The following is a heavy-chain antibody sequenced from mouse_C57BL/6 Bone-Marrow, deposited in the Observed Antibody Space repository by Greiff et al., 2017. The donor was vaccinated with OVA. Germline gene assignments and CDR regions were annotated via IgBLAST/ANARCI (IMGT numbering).Heavy chain of an antibody. Sequence: VQLQQPGAELVRPGTSVKLSCKASGYTFTSYWMHWVKQRPGQGLEWIGVIDPSDSYTNYNQKFKGKATLTVDTSSSTAYMQLSSLTSEDSAVYYCAIITTVVAPYYFDYWGQGTTLTVSS. J-gene: IGHJ2*01. CDR3: AIITTVVAPYYFDY. V-gene: IGHV1-59*01. D-gene: IGHD1-1*01. CDR1: GYTFTSYW. CDR2: IDPSDSYT.